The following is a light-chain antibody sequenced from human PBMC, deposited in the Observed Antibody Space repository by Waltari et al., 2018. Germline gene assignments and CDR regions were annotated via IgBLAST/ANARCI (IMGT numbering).Light chain of an antibody. CDR2: GKD. CDR3: SSRNGRANQVV. J-gene: IGLJ3*02. Sequence: SSQLTQDPAVSVALGRTVRFTCQGDSLRTSYASWYQLKPGQAPVLVIYGKDNRPSGIPDRISGYSSGTTSSLTITGAQAEDEADYYCSSRNGRANQVVFAGGTKVTVL. CDR1: SLRTSY. V-gene: IGLV3-19*01.